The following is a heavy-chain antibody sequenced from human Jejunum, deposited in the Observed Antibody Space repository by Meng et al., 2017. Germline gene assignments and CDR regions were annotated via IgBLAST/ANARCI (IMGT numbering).Heavy chain of an antibody. J-gene: IGHJ4*02. V-gene: IGHV3-23*01. D-gene: IGHD6-13*01. CDR1: GFTFSSYA. CDR2: ISGSGDNT. CDR3: AKDVTGYSSSTAFDC. Sequence: GKFLKFSWAAFGFTFSSYAMSWFRQAPGKGLEWVSDISGSGDNTYYADSVKGRFTISRDNSKKTLYLQMNNLRAGDTALYYCAKDVTGYSSSTAFDCWGQGTLVTVSS.